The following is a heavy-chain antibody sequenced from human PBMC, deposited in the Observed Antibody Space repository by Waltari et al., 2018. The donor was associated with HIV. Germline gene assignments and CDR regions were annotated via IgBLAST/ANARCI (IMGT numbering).Heavy chain of an antibody. CDR2: SKRNRGGT. CDR3: ARDRDSGWYSGGYNWFDP. V-gene: IGHV1-2*04. Sequence: QVQLVQSGAEVKKPGASVKVSCKASGYTFTGYYMHWVRQAPGPGLEWMGWSKRNRGGTNYAQKCQGWVTRTRDTSISTAYMGLSRLRSDDTAVYYCARDRDSGWYSGGYNWFDPWGQGTLVTVSS. D-gene: IGHD6-19*01. J-gene: IGHJ5*02. CDR1: GYTFTGYY.